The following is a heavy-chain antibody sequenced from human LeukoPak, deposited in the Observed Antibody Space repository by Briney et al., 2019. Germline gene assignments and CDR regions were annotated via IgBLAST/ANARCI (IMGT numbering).Heavy chain of an antibody. CDR2: ISSSSRTI. CDR1: GFTFSNYN. CDR3: ARAPWELLDY. D-gene: IGHD1-26*01. Sequence: PGGSLRLSCAASGFTFSNYNMNWVRQAPGKGLEWVSYISSSSRTIYYTDSVKGRFTISRDKAKNSLYLQMNSLRAEDTAVYYCARAPWELLDYWGQGTLVTVSS. J-gene: IGHJ4*02. V-gene: IGHV3-48*01.